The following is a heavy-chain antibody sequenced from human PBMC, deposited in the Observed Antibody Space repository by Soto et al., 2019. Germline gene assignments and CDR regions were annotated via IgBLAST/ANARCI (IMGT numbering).Heavy chain of an antibody. V-gene: IGHV3-21*01. J-gene: IGHJ3*02. D-gene: IGHD1-1*01. CDR1: GFTFSSYS. CDR3: ARVRRTVADAFDI. Sequence: WWSLRLSCSASGFTFSSYSMNWFRQAPGKGLEWVSSISSSSSYIYYADSVKGRFTISRDNAKNSLYLQMNSLRAEDTAVYYCARVRRTVADAFDIWGQGTMVTVSS. CDR2: ISSSSSYI.